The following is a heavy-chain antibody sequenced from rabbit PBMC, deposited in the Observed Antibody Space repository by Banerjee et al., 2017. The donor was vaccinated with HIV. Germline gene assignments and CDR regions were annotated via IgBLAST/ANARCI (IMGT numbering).Heavy chain of an antibody. Sequence: QSLEESGGDLVKPEGSLTLTCTASGFSFSSSYYMCWVRQAPGKGLEWIACIYTSSGTTYYASWAKGRFTISKSSSTTVDLKMTSLTAADTATYLCARASSYANWAFDLWGQGTLVTVS. J-gene: IGHJ4*01. CDR1: GFSFSSSYY. CDR3: ARASSYANWAFDL. CDR2: IYTSSGTT. D-gene: IGHD8-1*01. V-gene: IGHV1S40*01.